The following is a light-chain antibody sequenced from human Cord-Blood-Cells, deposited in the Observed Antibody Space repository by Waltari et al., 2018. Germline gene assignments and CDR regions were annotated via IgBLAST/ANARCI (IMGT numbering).Light chain of an antibody. Sequence: DIQMTQSPASVSASVGDRVTITCRASQGISSWLAWYQQKPGKAPKLLIYAASSLQSGVPSSFRGSRSWTDFTLTLRSLPPEDFATYYCQQANIFPYSFGQGTKLAIK. CDR1: QGISSW. CDR3: QQANIFPYS. CDR2: AAS. J-gene: IGKJ2*03. V-gene: IGKV1D-12*01.